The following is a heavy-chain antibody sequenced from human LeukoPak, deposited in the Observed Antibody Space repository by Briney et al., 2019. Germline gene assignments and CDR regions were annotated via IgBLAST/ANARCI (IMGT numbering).Heavy chain of an antibody. J-gene: IGHJ4*02. D-gene: IGHD3-22*01. V-gene: IGHV1-8*03. CDR3: ARGASSYYDSSGYRFDY. CDR2: MNPNSGNT. Sequence: ASVKVSCKASGYTFTSYDINWVRQATGQGLEWMGWMNPNSGNTGYAQKFQGRVTITRNTSISTAYMELSSLRSEDTAVYYCARGASSYYDSSGYRFDYWGQGTLVTVSS. CDR1: GYTFTSYD.